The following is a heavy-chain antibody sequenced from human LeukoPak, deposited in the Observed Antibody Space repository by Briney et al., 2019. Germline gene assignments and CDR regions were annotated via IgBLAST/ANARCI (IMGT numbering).Heavy chain of an antibody. CDR1: GRSLTSYY. V-gene: IGHV4-4*07. J-gene: IGHJ4*02. Sequence: SQTLSLTCTVSGRSLTSYYWRWNRPLAGEGIEWNGRIYTSANNNNTPSLKSRVTMSVDTSKTQFSLTLSSVTAADTAVYYCADHIAAAGHHYFDYWGQGTLVTVSS. CDR3: ADHIAAAGHHYFDY. D-gene: IGHD6-13*01. CDR2: IYTSANN.